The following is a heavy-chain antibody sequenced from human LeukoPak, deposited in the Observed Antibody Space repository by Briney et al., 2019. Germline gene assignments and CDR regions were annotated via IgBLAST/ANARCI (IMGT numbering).Heavy chain of an antibody. CDR3: AKGRGVAKPFDY. D-gene: IGHD2-8*02. CDR2: ISDNGERT. V-gene: IGHV3-23*01. Sequence: GGSLRLSCAVSGFTFSTYGMNWVRQAPGKGLEWVSAISDNGERTYYADSVKGRFAISRDNSKSTLYLQMNSLRAEDTAIYYCAKGRGVAKPFDYWGQGTLVTVSS. J-gene: IGHJ4*02. CDR1: GFTFSTYG.